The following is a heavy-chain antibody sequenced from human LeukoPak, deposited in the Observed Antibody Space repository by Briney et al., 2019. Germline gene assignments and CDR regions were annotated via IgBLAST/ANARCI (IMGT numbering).Heavy chain of an antibody. D-gene: IGHD3-3*01. J-gene: IGHJ4*02. CDR2: ISNTGART. Sequence: GGSLRLSCAASRFSFSSYAMTWVRQAPGKGLEWVSSISNTGARTYYADSMKGRFTISRDNSKNTVYLQMNSLRAEDTAVYYCAKDAFWSGYSAYFDYWGQGTLVTVSS. CDR1: RFSFSSYA. CDR3: AKDAFWSGYSAYFDY. V-gene: IGHV3-23*01.